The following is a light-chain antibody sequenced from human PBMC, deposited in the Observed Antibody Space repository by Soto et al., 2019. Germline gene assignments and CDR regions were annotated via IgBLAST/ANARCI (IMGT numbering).Light chain of an antibody. CDR3: LQYGSSPYT. V-gene: IGKV3-20*01. CDR1: QSVSSSY. J-gene: IGKJ2*01. CDR2: GAS. Sequence: EIVLTQSPGTLSLSPGERATLSCRASQSVSSSYLAWYQQKPGQAPRPLFYGASSRATGIPDRFSGSGSGTDFTLTISRLGPEDLAVYYCLQYGSSPYTFGQGTKLEI.